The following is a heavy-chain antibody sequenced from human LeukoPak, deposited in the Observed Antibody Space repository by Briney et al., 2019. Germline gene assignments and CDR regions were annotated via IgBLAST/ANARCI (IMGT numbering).Heavy chain of an antibody. CDR1: GGSFSGYY. J-gene: IGHJ4*02. CDR3: ARGDYDSSDYFYPIDY. D-gene: IGHD3-22*01. Sequence: KPSETLFLTCTVSGGSFSGYYWSWIRQPPGKGLEWIGCIYYSGSSNYNPSLKSRVTISVDTSKNQLSLKLRSVTAADTAVYYCARGDYDSSDYFYPIDYWGQGTLVPVSS. CDR2: IYYSGSS. V-gene: IGHV4-59*01.